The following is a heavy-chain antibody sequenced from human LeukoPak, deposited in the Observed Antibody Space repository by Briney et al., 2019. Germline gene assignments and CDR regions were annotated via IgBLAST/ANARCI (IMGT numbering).Heavy chain of an antibody. J-gene: IGHJ4*02. D-gene: IGHD6-6*01. CDR3: AKASTSYSSSSPSDY. CDR1: GFTFSSYA. CDR2: ISGSGGST. Sequence: GGSLRLSCAASGFTFSSYAMSWVRQAPGKGLEWVSAISGSGGSTYYADSVKGRFTISRDNSKNTLYLQMNSLRAEDTAEYYCAKASTSYSSSSPSDYWGQGTLVTVSS. V-gene: IGHV3-23*01.